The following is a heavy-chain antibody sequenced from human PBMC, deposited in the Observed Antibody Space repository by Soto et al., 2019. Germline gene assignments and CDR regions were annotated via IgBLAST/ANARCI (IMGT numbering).Heavy chain of an antibody. D-gene: IGHD4-17*01. CDR3: VRDGSKTLRDCFDP. CDR2: VYATGTS. J-gene: IGHJ5*02. CDR1: GGSMSKFY. V-gene: IGHV4-4*07. Sequence: QVPVQESGPGLVKPSETLSLTCSVSGGSMSKFYWSWIRKTAGKGLEWMGRVYATGTSDYNPSLRSRIEMSVDISKKTFSLRLRSVTAADTGVYYCVRDGSKTLRDCFDPWGQGILVTVSS.